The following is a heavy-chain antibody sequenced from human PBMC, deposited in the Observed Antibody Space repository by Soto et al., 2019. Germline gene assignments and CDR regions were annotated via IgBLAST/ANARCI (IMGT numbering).Heavy chain of an antibody. CDR2: IYYSGSS. Sequence: QLQLQESGPGLVKPSETLSLTCTVSGGSISGSGYYWGWIRQPPGKGLEWIGSIYYSGSSHYNPSLKSPVTIYVDPSKNQFSLKLTSVTATDTAVYYCARQGDPEGFYSYYYYMDVWGKGTTVTVS. CDR1: GGSISGSGYY. J-gene: IGHJ6*03. CDR3: ARQGDPEGFYSYYYYMDV. V-gene: IGHV4-39*01.